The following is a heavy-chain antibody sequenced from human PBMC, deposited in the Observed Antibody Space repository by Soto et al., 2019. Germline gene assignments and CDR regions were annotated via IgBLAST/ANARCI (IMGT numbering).Heavy chain of an antibody. V-gene: IGHV1-69*06. J-gene: IGHJ4*02. Sequence: QVQLVQSGAEVKKPGSSEKGSCKASGGTFRRYAISWVRQAPGQGLAWMGGIIPIFGTANYAHKFQGRDTITADNATSTAYMELCSLRSEDTAVYYCSRVRIELWYLAWWGQRTLVTVAS. CDR2: IIPIFGTA. D-gene: IGHD5-18*01. CDR1: GGTFRRYA. CDR3: SRVRIELWYLAW.